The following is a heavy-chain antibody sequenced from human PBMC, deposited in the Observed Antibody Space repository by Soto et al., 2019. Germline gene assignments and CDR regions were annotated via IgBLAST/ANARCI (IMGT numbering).Heavy chain of an antibody. CDR2: ISYDGSNK. J-gene: IGHJ6*02. CDR1: GFTFSSYG. Sequence: QVQLVESGGGVVKPGRSLRLSCAASGFTFSSYGMNWVRQAPGKGLEWVAVISYDGSNKYYADSVKGRFTISRDNSKNTLYLQMNSLRAEDTAVYYYAKDVSDPAWIQLWLSYYYYGMDVWGQGTTVTVSS. D-gene: IGHD5-18*01. CDR3: AKDVSDPAWIQLWLSYYYYGMDV. V-gene: IGHV3-30*18.